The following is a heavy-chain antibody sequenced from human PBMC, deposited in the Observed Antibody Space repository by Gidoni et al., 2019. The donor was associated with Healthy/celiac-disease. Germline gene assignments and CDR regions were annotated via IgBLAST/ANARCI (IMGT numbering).Heavy chain of an antibody. D-gene: IGHD2-2*01. CDR3: ARDLGYCSSTSCQHTNFDY. CDR1: GFDFSSNW. CDR2: IKQDGSEK. V-gene: IGHV3-7*01. Sequence: EVQLVESGGGLVKHGGSLRLSCAASGFDFSSNWMSGVRQAPGKGLEWVANIKQDGSEKYYVDSVKGRFTISRDNAKNSLYLQMNSLRAEDTAVYYCARDLGYCSSTSCQHTNFDYWGQGTLVTVSS. J-gene: IGHJ4*02.